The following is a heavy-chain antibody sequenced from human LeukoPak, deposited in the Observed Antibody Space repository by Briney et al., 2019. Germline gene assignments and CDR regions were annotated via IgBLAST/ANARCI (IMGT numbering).Heavy chain of an antibody. J-gene: IGHJ4*02. V-gene: IGHV4-4*08. Sequence: SETLSLTCSVSGGSISSYYWSWVRQPPGKGLEWIGYIYNSGSTSHNPSLKSRVTLSVDTSKNQFSLKLRSVTAADTAVYYCAGGPGSGTYYRLDYWGRGTLVTVSS. CDR2: IYNSGST. CDR1: GGSISSYY. D-gene: IGHD3-10*01. CDR3: AGGPGSGTYYRLDY.